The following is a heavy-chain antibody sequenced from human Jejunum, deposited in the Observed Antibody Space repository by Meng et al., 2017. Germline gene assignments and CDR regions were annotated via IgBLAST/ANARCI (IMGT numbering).Heavy chain of an antibody. V-gene: IGHV4-34*01. D-gene: IGHD4-11*01. CDR3: ARGNEYSNYGADF. J-gene: IGHJ4*02. CDR1: GGSISDYY. Sequence: QVKLQQWGAGLLKPSETLSLTCAVYGGSISDYYWTWIRQPPGKGLEWIGEINDSGSTNYNPSLKSRVTISVDTSKSQFYLRVSSVTAADTAVYYCARGNEYSNYGADFWGQGTLVTVYS. CDR2: INDSGST.